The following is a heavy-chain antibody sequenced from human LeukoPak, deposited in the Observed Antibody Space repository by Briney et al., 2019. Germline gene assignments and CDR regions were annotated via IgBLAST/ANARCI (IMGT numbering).Heavy chain of an antibody. CDR1: GGTFSSYA. Sequence: SVKVSCKASGGTFSSYAISWVRQAPGQGLEWMGGIIPIFGTAKYAQKFQGRVTITADESTSTAYMELSSLRSEDTAVYYCASGVAYCSSTSCYFRGWFDPWGQGTLVTVSS. CDR3: ASGVAYCSSTSCYFRGWFDP. CDR2: IIPIFGTA. V-gene: IGHV1-69*01. J-gene: IGHJ5*02. D-gene: IGHD2-2*01.